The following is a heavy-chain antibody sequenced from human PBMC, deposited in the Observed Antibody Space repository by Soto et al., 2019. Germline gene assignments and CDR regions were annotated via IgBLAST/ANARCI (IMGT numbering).Heavy chain of an antibody. Sequence: SETLSLTCAVYGGSFSGYYWSWIRQPPGKGLEWIGEINHSGSTNYNPSLKSRVAISVDTSKNQFSLKLSSVTAADTAVYYCARSGPKRYCSSTSCYTLYGPSCFDPWGQGTQVTVSS. CDR2: INHSGST. V-gene: IGHV4-34*01. CDR3: ARSGPKRYCSSTSCYTLYGPSCFDP. D-gene: IGHD2-2*02. J-gene: IGHJ5*02. CDR1: GGSFSGYY.